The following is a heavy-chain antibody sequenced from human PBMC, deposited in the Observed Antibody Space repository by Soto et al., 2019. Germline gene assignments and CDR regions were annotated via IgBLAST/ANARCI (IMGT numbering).Heavy chain of an antibody. CDR3: ARDSRSAAAAFDI. CDR2: IIPIFGTA. CDR1: GGTFSSYA. J-gene: IGHJ3*02. D-gene: IGHD6-13*01. V-gene: IGHV1-69*13. Sequence: GASVKVSCTASGGTFSSYAISWVRPAPGQGLEWMGGIIPIFGTANYAQKFQGRVTITADESTSTAYMELSSLRAEDTAVYYCARDSRSAAAAFDIWGQGTMVTVSS.